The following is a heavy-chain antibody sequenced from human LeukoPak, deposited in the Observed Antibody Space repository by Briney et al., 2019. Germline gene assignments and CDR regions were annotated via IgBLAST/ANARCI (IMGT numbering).Heavy chain of an antibody. CDR3: ARGGVVTTTPRFDP. D-gene: IGHD4-11*01. Sequence: SETLSLTCTVSNGSITSGGYYWSWLRQHPGKGLEWIGHIYHTGSTYCNSSLKSRLTMSVDTSKNEFSLRLNSVTVADTAVYYCARGGVVTTTPRFDPWGQGTLVTVSS. CDR2: IYHTGST. J-gene: IGHJ5*02. CDR1: NGSITSGGYY. V-gene: IGHV4-31*03.